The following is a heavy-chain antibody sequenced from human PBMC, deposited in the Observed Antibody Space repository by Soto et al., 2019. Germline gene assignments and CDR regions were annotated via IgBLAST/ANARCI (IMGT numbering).Heavy chain of an antibody. Sequence: QVQLVQSGAEAKKPGASVKVSCKASGYTFTSYAMHWVRQAPGQRLEWMGWINAGNGNTKYSQKFQGRVTITRDTSASTDYMERSSLRSEDTAVYYCARSIVVVTALDYWGQGTLVTVSA. D-gene: IGHD2-21*02. V-gene: IGHV1-3*01. CDR1: GYTFTSYA. CDR3: ARSIVVVTALDY. CDR2: INAGNGNT. J-gene: IGHJ4*02.